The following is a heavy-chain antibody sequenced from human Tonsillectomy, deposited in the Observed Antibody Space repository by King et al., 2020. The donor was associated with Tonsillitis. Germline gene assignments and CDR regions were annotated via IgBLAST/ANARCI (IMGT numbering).Heavy chain of an antibody. CDR3: ARVSGFDSGSRSFDY. D-gene: IGHD3-10*01. CDR1: GGSVNSYH. Sequence: VQLQESGPGLVKPSETLSLTCTVSGGSVNSYHWSWIRQSPGKGLEWIGHMFHTGSSDYNPSLKSRVTISVDTSKNQFSLRVGSVTAADTAVYYCARVSGFDSGSRSFDYGGQGTLVIVSS. CDR2: MFHTGSS. V-gene: IGHV4-59*02. J-gene: IGHJ4*02.